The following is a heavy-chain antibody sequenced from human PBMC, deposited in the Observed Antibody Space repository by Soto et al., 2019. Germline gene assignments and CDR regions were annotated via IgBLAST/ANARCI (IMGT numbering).Heavy chain of an antibody. CDR1: GFSLSTSGMC. J-gene: IGHJ5*02. V-gene: IGHV2-70*01. CDR3: ARIEGLNNWFDP. CDR2: IDWDDDK. Sequence: SGPTLVNPTQTPTLTCTFSGFSLSTSGMCVSWIRQPPGKALEWLALIDWDDDKYYSTSLKTRLTISKDTSKNQVVLTMTNMDPVDTATYYCARIEGLNNWFDPWGQGTLVTVSS.